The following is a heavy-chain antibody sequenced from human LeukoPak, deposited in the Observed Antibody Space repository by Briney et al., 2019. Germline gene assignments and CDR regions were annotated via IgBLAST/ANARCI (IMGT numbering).Heavy chain of an antibody. CDR3: ARGAYCSSTSCHHYGMDV. J-gene: IGHJ6*04. CDR2: IIPIFGTA. Sequence: AASVKVSCTASGGTFSSYAISWVRQAPGQGLEWMGGIIPIFGTANYAQKFQGRVTITADESTSTAYMELSSLRSEDTAVYYCARGAYCSSTSCHHYGMDVWGKGTTVTVSS. CDR1: GGTFSSYA. V-gene: IGHV1-69*13. D-gene: IGHD2-2*01.